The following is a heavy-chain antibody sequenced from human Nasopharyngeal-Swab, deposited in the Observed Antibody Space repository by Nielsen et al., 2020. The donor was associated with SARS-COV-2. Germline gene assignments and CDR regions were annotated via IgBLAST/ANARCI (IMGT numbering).Heavy chain of an antibody. D-gene: IGHD3-22*01. J-gene: IGHJ4*02. CDR2: IHHSGST. V-gene: IGHV4-34*01. CDR1: GGSFSGYY. CDR3: ARGVAGYYDSSGRFDY. Sequence: SQTLSLTCAVYGGSFSGYYWSWIRHLPGKGLGWNGEIHHSGSTNYHPSLKGRVTISVDTSKNQFSLKLSSVTAADTAVYYCARGVAGYYDSSGRFDYWGQGTLVTVSA.